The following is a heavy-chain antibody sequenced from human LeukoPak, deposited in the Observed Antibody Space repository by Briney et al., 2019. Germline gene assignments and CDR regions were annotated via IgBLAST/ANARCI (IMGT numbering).Heavy chain of an antibody. D-gene: IGHD2-8*02. Sequence: GGSLRLSCAASGFTFSDYAIYWVRQAPGKGLEWVAIISYDGTKKSYAKSVKGRFTISRDNSKKTVYLRMSSLRDDDTATFFCARNADYTGAGNLDYWGQGTLVIVSS. CDR2: ISYDGTKK. V-gene: IGHV3-30*04. CDR3: ARNADYTGAGNLDY. CDR1: GFTFSDYA. J-gene: IGHJ4*02.